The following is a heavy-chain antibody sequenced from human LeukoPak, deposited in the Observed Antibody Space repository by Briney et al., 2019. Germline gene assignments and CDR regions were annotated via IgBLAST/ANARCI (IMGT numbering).Heavy chain of an antibody. V-gene: IGHV3-30*18. D-gene: IGHD6-6*01. Sequence: GGSLRLSCAASGFTFSSYGMHWVRQAPGKGLEWVAVISYDGSNKYYADSVKGRFTISRDNSKNTLYLQMNSLRAEDTAVYYCAKARRSSSPGGYFDYWGQGTLVTVSS. J-gene: IGHJ4*02. CDR3: AKARRSSSPGGYFDY. CDR2: ISYDGSNK. CDR1: GFTFSSYG.